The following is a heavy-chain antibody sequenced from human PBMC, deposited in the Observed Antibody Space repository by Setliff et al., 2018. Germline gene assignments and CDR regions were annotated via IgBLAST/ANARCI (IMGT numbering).Heavy chain of an antibody. CDR2: IKPDGSEK. CDR1: GFTFSTYW. CDR3: ARDSSLRYYFDY. V-gene: IGHV3-7*01. J-gene: IGHJ4*02. Sequence: GGSLRLSCAASGFTFSTYWMSWVRQAPGKGLEWVANIKPDGSEKYYVDSVKGRFTISRDNAGNSLYLQMNSLRAEDTAVYYCARDSSLRYYFDYWGQGALVTVS. D-gene: IGHD3-3*01.